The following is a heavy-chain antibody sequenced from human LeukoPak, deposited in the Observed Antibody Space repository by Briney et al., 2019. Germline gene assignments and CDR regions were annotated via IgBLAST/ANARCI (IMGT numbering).Heavy chain of an antibody. V-gene: IGHV3-7*01. CDR3: ARDRGGAESHGFDAFDL. CDR2: IKQDGSEK. CDR1: GFTFSNYW. J-gene: IGHJ3*01. Sequence: PGGSLRLSCAASGFTFSNYWVNWVRQAPGKGLEWVANIKQDGSEKHYVDSVKGRFTISRDNAKNSLYLQMNSLRVDDMAVYYCARDRGGAESHGFDAFDLWGQGTIVTVSS. D-gene: IGHD2-15*01.